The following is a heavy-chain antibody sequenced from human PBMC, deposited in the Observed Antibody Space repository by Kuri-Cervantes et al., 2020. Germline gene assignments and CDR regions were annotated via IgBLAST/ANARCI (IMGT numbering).Heavy chain of an antibody. V-gene: IGHV3-20*01. Sequence: GESLKISCAASGFTFSSYAMSWVRQVPGKGLEWVAGISWNGDTIRYADSVKGRFTISRDSAKNSLYLQMNSLRAEDTALYHCARGGGSVDYWGQGTLVTVSS. D-gene: IGHD3-16*01. CDR3: ARGGGSVDY. CDR2: ISWNGDTI. CDR1: GFTFSSYA. J-gene: IGHJ4*02.